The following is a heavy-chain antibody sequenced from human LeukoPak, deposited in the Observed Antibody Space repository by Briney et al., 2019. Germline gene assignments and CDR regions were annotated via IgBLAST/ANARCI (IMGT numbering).Heavy chain of an antibody. D-gene: IGHD5-24*01. Sequence: SETLSLTCAVSGYSISSGYYWGWIRQPPGKGLEWIGNIYHSGSTYKNPSLKSRVTISLDTSKNQFSLKLSSVTAADTAVYYCARGVVDMATSFGFWGQGILVTVSS. V-gene: IGHV4-38-2*01. CDR3: ARGVVDMATSFGF. CDR1: GYSISSGYY. CDR2: IYHSGST. J-gene: IGHJ4*02.